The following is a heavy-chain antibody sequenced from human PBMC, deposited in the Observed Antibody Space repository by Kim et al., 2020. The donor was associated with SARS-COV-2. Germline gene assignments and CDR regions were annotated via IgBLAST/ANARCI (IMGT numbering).Heavy chain of an antibody. V-gene: IGHV3-30-3*01. CDR1: GFTFSSYS. CDR3: AREGGWRWLQFGSY. D-gene: IGHD5-12*01. J-gene: IGHJ4*02. Sequence: GGSLRLSCAASGFTFSSYSMSWVRQAPGKGLEWVAVISHDGSNKYYADSVKGRFTISRDNSKNTLYLQMNSLRAEDTAVYYCAREGGWRWLQFGSYWGQGTLLTDSS. CDR2: ISHDGSNK.